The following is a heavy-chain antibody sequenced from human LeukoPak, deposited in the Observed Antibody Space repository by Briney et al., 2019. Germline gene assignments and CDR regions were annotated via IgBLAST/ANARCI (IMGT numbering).Heavy chain of an antibody. CDR1: GGSISSGGYY. CDR2: IYHSGST. Sequence: PSQTLSLTCTVSGGSISSGGYYWSWIRQPPGKGLEWIGYIYHSGSTNYNPSLKSRVTISVDTSKNQFSLKLSSVTAADTAVYYCARDGSTYYFDYWGQGTLVTVSS. CDR3: ARDGSTYYFDY. V-gene: IGHV4-30-2*01. J-gene: IGHJ4*02.